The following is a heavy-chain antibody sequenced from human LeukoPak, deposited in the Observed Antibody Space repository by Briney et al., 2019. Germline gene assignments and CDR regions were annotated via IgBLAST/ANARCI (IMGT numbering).Heavy chain of an antibody. Sequence: GASVKVSCTASGYXFTSYYIHWVRQAPGQGLEWMGIINPSGGSTSYAQKFQGRVTMTRDTSTSTVYMELSSLRSEDTAVYYCARVAWGYDILTGYYIQDAFDIWGQGTMVTVSS. CDR2: INPSGGST. J-gene: IGHJ3*02. V-gene: IGHV1-46*01. CDR3: ARVAWGYDILTGYYIQDAFDI. D-gene: IGHD3-9*01. CDR1: GYXFTSYY.